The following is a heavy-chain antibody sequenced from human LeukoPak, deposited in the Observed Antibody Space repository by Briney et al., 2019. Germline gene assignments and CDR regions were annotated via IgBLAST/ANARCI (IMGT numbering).Heavy chain of an antibody. CDR1: GGSISSYY. J-gene: IGHJ3*02. D-gene: IGHD1-26*01. Sequence: PSETLSLTCTVSGGSISSYYWSWIRQPPGKGLEWIGYIYYSGSTNYNPSLKSRVTISVDTSKNQFSLKLSSVTAADTAVYYCALLAGATTGQDAFDIWGQGTMVTVSS. CDR2: IYYSGST. V-gene: IGHV4-59*08. CDR3: ALLAGATTGQDAFDI.